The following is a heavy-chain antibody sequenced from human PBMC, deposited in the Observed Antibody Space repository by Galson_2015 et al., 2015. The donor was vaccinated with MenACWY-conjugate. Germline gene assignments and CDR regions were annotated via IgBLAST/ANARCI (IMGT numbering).Heavy chain of an antibody. V-gene: IGHV3-30*18. D-gene: IGHD4-17*01. CDR2: ISYDGSNK. Sequence: SLRLSCAASGFTFSSYGMHWVRQAPGKGLEWVAVISYDGSNKYYADSVKGRFTISRDNSKNTLYLQMNSLRAEDTAVYYCAKAVPSVRLGYFDYWGQGTLVTVSS. CDR3: AKAVPSVRLGYFDY. CDR1: GFTFSSYG. J-gene: IGHJ4*02.